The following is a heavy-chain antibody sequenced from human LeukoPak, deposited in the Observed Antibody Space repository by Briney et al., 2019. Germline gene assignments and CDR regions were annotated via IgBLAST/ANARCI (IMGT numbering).Heavy chain of an antibody. V-gene: IGHV3-48*01. CDR1: GFTFSSYA. CDR2: ISSSGSTI. J-gene: IGHJ4*02. Sequence: GGSLRLSCAASGFTFSSYAMSWVRQAPGKGLEWVSYISSSGSTIYYADSVKGRFTISRDNSKNTLYLQMNSLRAEDTAVYYCARGDYGELLDYWGQGTLVTVSS. D-gene: IGHD4-17*01. CDR3: ARGDYGELLDY.